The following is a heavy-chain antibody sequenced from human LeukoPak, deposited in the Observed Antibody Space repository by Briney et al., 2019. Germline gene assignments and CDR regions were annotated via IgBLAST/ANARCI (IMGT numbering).Heavy chain of an antibody. CDR1: GFTFSDWW. J-gene: IGHJ4*02. CDR3: ARGGWLDD. CDR2: IKEDGTEK. V-gene: IGHV3-7*01. Sequence: GGSLRLSCVVSGFTFSDWWMSWVRQAPGKGLEYVANIKEDGTEKNYVDSVKGRFTISRDNAKNSLYLQMNSLRAEDTGIFYCARGGWLDDWGQGTLVTVSS. D-gene: IGHD2-15*01.